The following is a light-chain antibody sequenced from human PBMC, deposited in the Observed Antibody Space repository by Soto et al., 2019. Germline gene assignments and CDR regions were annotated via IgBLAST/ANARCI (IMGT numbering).Light chain of an antibody. CDR3: TSYKNINTLV. CDR2: EVS. Sequence: QSVLTQPASVSGSRGQSITISCSGTSSDVGGYNYVSWYQQHPGKAPKLIIYEVSNRPSGISARFSGSKSGNTASLTISGLQAEDEAEYYCTSYKNINTLVFGGGTKVTVL. V-gene: IGLV2-14*01. J-gene: IGLJ2*01. CDR1: SSDVGGYNY.